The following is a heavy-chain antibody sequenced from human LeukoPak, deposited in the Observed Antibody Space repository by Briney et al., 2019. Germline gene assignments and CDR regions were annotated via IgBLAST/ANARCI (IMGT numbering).Heavy chain of an antibody. CDR3: AKEVRPITNPCFDY. CDR1: GFTFVTFG. Sequence: PGGSLRLSCAASGFTFVTFGMSWVRQAPGKGLEWVSAISGDGRATYYADSVKGRFTISRDNSKNTLYLQMNSLRAEDTALYYCAKEVRPITNPCFDYWGQGTLVTVSS. J-gene: IGHJ4*02. CDR2: ISGDGRAT. D-gene: IGHD1-14*01. V-gene: IGHV3-23*01.